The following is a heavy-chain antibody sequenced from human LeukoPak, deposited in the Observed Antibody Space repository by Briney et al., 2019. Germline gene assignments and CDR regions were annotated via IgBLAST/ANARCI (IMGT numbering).Heavy chain of an antibody. D-gene: IGHD4-23*01. Sequence: GASVMLSCKASGYTFTSYGISWVRQAPGQGLEWMGWISPYNDNTNYAQNLQGRVTMTTDTSASIAYMDLRSLRSDDTAVYYCARDNSVEDTAWWFDPWGQGTLVTVSS. J-gene: IGHJ5*02. V-gene: IGHV1-18*01. CDR3: ARDNSVEDTAWWFDP. CDR2: ISPYNDNT. CDR1: GYTFTSYG.